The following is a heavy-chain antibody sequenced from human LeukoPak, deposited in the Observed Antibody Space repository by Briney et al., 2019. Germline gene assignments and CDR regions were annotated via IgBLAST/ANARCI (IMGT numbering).Heavy chain of an antibody. J-gene: IGHJ4*02. V-gene: IGHV3-7*01. CDR2: IKQDGSEK. CDR3: ATTRIQLWLYPFDY. D-gene: IGHD5-18*01. Sequence: GSLRLSCAASGFTFSSYWMSWVRQAPGKGLEWVANIKQDGSEKYHVDSVKGRFTISRDNAKNSLYLQMNSLRAEDTAVYYCATTRIQLWLYPFDYWGQGTLVTVSS. CDR1: GFTFSSYW.